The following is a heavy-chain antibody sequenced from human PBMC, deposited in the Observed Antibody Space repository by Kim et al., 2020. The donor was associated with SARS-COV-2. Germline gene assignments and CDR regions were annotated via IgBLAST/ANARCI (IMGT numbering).Heavy chain of an antibody. CDR1: GYTFTSHF. CDR2: ISPSSGSS. D-gene: IGHD6-13*01. Sequence: ASVKVSCKSSGYTFTSHFIHWVRQVPGQGLEWMGIISPSSGSSSNAQKISGRVTMTSDASTNTVYMELSRLRFDDTAVYYCARDFDGSSWCLAPRTLDLW. V-gene: IGHV1-46*01. J-gene: IGHJ2*01. CDR3: ARDFDGSSWCLAPRTLDL.